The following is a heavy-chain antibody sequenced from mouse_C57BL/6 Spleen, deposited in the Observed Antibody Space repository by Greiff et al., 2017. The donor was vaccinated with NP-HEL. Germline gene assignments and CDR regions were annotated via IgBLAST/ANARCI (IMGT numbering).Heavy chain of an antibody. CDR1: GYTFTGYW. D-gene: IGHD1-1*01. V-gene: IGHV1-9*01. Sequence: QVQLKESGAELMKPGDSVKLSCKATGYTFTGYWIEWVKQRPGHGLEWIGEILPGSGSTNYNEKFKGKATFTAETSSNTPYMQLSGLTTDDSAIYYCARHYGSSYAYWYFDVWGTGTTVTVSS. J-gene: IGHJ1*03. CDR2: ILPGSGST. CDR3: ARHYGSSYAYWYFDV.